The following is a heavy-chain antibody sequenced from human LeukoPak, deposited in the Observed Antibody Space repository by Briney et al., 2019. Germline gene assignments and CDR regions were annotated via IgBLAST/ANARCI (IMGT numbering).Heavy chain of an antibody. J-gene: IGHJ3*02. V-gene: IGHV3-48*01. CDR1: EFTFSGYN. CDR2: IGGSGANI. D-gene: IGHD3-10*01. CDR3: ARRFDI. Sequence: GGSLRLSCVASEFTFSGYNMNWVRQAPGKGLEWVSHIGGSGANIYYADSVKGRFTISRDNAKNTLYLQMNSLRAEDTAIYYCARRFDIWGQGTMVTVSS.